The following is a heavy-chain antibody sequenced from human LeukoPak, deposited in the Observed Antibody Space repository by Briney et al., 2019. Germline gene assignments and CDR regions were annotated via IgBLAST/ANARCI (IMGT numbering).Heavy chain of an antibody. D-gene: IGHD3-22*01. CDR1: GGSISSSSYY. Sequence: SETLSLTCTVSGGSISSSSYYWGWIRQPPGKGLEWIGEINHSGSTNYNPSLKSRVTISVDTSKNQFSLKLSSVTAADTAVYYCAGTYYYDSGGSVQFDNWGQGTLVTVSS. J-gene: IGHJ4*02. V-gene: IGHV4-39*07. CDR3: AGTYYYDSGGSVQFDN. CDR2: INHSGST.